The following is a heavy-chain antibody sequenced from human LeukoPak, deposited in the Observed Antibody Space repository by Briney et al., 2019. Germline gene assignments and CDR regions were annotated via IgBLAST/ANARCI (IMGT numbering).Heavy chain of an antibody. CDR2: MNPNSGNT. J-gene: IGHJ4*02. CDR3: ARRISYGGNSYLWND. CDR1: GYTFTSYD. D-gene: IGHD4-23*01. Sequence: ASVKVSCKASGYTFTSYDIDCVRQATGQGLEWMGWMNPNSGNTGYAQKFQGRVTMTRNTSISTAYMELSSLRSEDTAVYFCARRISYGGNSYLWNDWGQGTLVTVSS. V-gene: IGHV1-8*01.